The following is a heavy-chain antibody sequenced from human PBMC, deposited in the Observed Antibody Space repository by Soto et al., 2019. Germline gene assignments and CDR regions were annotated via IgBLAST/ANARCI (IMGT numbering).Heavy chain of an antibody. CDR1: GFTFSSYA. J-gene: IGHJ3*02. V-gene: IGHV3-23*01. CDR2: ISGSGGST. Sequence: AGGSLRLSCAASGFTFSSYAMSWVRQAPGKGLEWVSAISGSGGSTYYADSVKGRFTISRDNSKNTLYLQMNSLRAEDTAVYYCAKAKPRSFIAAAIAAFDIWGQGTRVTVSS. CDR3: AKAKPRSFIAAAIAAFDI. D-gene: IGHD6-13*01.